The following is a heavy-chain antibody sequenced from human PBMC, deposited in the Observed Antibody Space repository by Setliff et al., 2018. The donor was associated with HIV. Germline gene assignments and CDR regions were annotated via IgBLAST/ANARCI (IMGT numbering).Heavy chain of an antibody. J-gene: IGHJ3*02. CDR3: TKDGLAAGARAFDI. CDR1: GYTFSSYG. Sequence: GASVKVSCKASGYTFSSYGISWVRQAPGQGLQWVGWISGYNGNTHYAQNVQGRVTMTTDTSTNTAYMDLRSLRSDDTAVYYCTKDGLAAGARAFDIWGQVTMVTVSS. D-gene: IGHD6-13*01. CDR2: ISGYNGNT. V-gene: IGHV1-18*01.